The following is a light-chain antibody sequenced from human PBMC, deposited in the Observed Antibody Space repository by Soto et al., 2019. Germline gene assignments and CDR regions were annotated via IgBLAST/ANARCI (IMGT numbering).Light chain of an antibody. CDR3: QQYGSPPFT. CDR2: DTF. CDR1: QSVSNY. Sequence: IVLTQSPATLSLSPGARATLSCRAGQSVSNYLAWYQQKPGQAPRLLIYDTFNRATGIPARFSGSGSGTDFTLTISSLEPDDFQLYYCQQYGSPPFTFGPGTKVDVK. J-gene: IGKJ3*01. V-gene: IGKV3-11*01.